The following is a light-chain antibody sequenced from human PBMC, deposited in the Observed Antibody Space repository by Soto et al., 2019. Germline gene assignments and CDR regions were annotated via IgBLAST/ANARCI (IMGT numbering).Light chain of an antibody. CDR1: QDISSW. J-gene: IGKJ1*01. CDR2: AAS. CDR3: QQTNSFPRT. Sequence: DIQMTQSPSSVSASVGDSVTITCRASQDISSWLAWYQQKPGKAPNLLIYAASSLQSGVPSRFSGSGSGTDFTLTINSLQPEDIATYYCQQTNSFPRTFGQGTKVDI. V-gene: IGKV1-12*01.